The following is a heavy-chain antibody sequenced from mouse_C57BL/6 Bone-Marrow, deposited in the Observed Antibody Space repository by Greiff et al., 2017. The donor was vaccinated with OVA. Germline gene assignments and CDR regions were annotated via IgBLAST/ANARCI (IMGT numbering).Heavy chain of an antibody. D-gene: IGHD1-1*01. CDR2: IYPRSGNT. V-gene: IGHV1-81*01. Sequence: QVQLQQSGAELARPGASVKLSCKASGYTFTSYGISWVKQRTGQGLEWIGEIYPRSGNTYYNEKFKGKATLTADKSSSTAYMELRSLTSEDSAVYVCARKDYDGNYYAMDYWGQGTSVTVSS. CDR1: GYTFTSYG. J-gene: IGHJ4*01. CDR3: ARKDYDGNYYAMDY.